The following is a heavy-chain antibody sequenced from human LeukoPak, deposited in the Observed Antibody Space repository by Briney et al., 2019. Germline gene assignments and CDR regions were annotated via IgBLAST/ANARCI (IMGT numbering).Heavy chain of an antibody. J-gene: IGHJ4*02. CDR3: AKRIAAAVKYSFDY. CDR1: GFTFSSYS. Sequence: GGSLRLSCAASGFTFSSYSMNWIRQSPAKGLEWVSYISISSSAIYYSDSVKGRFTISRNNAKNSVYLQMNSLRVEHTAVYYCAKRIAAAVKYSFDYWGEGTLVTVSS. CDR2: ISISSSAI. D-gene: IGHD6-13*01. V-gene: IGHV3-48*01.